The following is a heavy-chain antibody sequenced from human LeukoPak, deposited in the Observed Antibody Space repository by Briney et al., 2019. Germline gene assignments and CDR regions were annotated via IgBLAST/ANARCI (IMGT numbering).Heavy chain of an antibody. CDR1: GFTFSSYA. J-gene: IGHJ4*02. V-gene: IGHV3-23*01. CDR2: ISGSGGSP. CDR3: ANGITMVRGGFDY. Sequence: GGSLRLSCAASGFTFSSYAMSWVRQAPGKGLEWVSAISGSGGSPYYADSVKGRFTISRDNCKNTLYLQMNSLRAEDTAVYYCANGITMVRGGFDYWGQGTLVTVSS. D-gene: IGHD3-10*01.